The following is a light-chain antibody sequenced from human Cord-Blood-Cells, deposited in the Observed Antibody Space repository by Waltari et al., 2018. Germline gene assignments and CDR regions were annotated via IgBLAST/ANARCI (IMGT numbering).Light chain of an antibody. CDR2: AAS. V-gene: IGKV1D-8*01. J-gene: IGKJ2*01. CDR3: QHYDSFPYT. Sequence: WMTQSPSLLSASSGARVSISCRMRQGISSNLVWYQQKPGKAPVLLIYAASTLQSGVPASFSGSGSGTDFTLTISCLQSEDFATYYCQHYDSFPYTFGQGTKLEIK. CDR1: QGISSN.